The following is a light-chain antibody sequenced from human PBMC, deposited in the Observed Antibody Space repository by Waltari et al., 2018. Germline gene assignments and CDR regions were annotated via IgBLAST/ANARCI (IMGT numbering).Light chain of an antibody. Sequence: VVLTQSPLSLPVTPGQPASISCSSRQSLVYSDGNTYLTWFQQRPGQSPRRLLYKISKRDSGVPDRFSGSGSGTDFTLKISRVEAEDVGIYYCMHGGHWPYTFGQGTKLEIE. CDR1: QSLVYSDGNTY. CDR3: MHGGHWPYT. J-gene: IGKJ2*01. CDR2: KIS. V-gene: IGKV2-30*01.